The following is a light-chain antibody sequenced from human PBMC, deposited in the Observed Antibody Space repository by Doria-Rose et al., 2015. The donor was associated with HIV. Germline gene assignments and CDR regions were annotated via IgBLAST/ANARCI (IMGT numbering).Light chain of an antibody. J-gene: IGKJ1*01. CDR2: DRS. CDR3: HQCGTSWT. V-gene: IGKV3-20*01. CDR1: QSFSSTY. Sequence: TQSPGTLSLSPGERATISCRASQSFSSTYLAWYQQKPGQAPSLLIYDRSTRATGIPDRFSASGSGTDFTLTINRLEPEDFALYYCHQCGTSWTFGQGTKVEI.